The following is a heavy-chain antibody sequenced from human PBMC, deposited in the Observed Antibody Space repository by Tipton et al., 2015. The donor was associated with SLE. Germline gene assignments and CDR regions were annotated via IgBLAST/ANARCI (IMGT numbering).Heavy chain of an antibody. Sequence: SLRLSCAASGFTFSSYDMHWVRQAPGKGLEWVAVIWYDGSNKYYADSVKGRFTISRDNSKNTLYLQMNSLRAEDTAVYYCVRGAIAGLHYNYYGMDVWGQGTTVTVSS. CDR3: VRGAIAGLHYNYYGMDV. D-gene: IGHD2-21*02. V-gene: IGHV3-33*08. CDR1: GFTFSSYD. CDR2: IWYDGSNK. J-gene: IGHJ6*02.